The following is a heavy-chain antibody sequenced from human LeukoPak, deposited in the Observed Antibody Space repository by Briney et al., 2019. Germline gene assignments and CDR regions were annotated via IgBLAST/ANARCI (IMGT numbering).Heavy chain of an antibody. J-gene: IGHJ4*02. V-gene: IGHV3-9*01. CDR1: GFTFDDYA. Sequence: GRSLRLSCAASGFTFDDYAMHWVRQAPGKGLEWVSGISWNSGSIGYADSVKGRFTISRDNAKNSLCLQMNSLRAEDTALYYCAKGLQGIWYYSDYWGQGTLVTVSS. CDR2: ISWNSGSI. CDR3: AKGLQGIWYYSDY. D-gene: IGHD2-15*01.